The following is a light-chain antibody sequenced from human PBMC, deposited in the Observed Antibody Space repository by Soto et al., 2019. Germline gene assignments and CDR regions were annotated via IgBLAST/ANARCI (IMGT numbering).Light chain of an antibody. CDR1: QSISSW. V-gene: IGKV1-5*03. Sequence: DIQMTQSPSTPSASVGDRVTITCRASQSISSWLAWYQQKPGKAPKLLIYKASSLESGVPSRFSGSGSGTEFTLTISSLQPDDFATYYCQQYNSYPVTFGQGTKVEIK. CDR3: QQYNSYPVT. CDR2: KAS. J-gene: IGKJ1*01.